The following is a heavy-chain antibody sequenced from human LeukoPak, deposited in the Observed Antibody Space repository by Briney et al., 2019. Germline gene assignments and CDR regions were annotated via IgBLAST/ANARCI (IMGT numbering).Heavy chain of an antibody. J-gene: IGHJ4*02. CDR3: ARDTYDFWSGYYPLDDY. Sequence: SETLSLTCTVSGGSISGYYWSWIRQPPGKGLEWIGYIYDNGSTNYNPSLESRVTISVDTSKNQFSLKLNSVTTADTAVYYCARDTYDFWSGYYPLDDYWGQGTLVTVSS. D-gene: IGHD3-3*01. V-gene: IGHV4-59*01. CDR2: IYDNGST. CDR1: GGSISGYY.